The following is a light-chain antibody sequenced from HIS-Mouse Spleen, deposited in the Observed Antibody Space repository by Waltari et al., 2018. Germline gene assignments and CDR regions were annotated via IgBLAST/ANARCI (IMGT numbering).Light chain of an antibody. CDR3: QQYNSYQYA. V-gene: IGKV1-5*03. Sequence: DIQMTQSPSTLSASVGDRVTITCRSSQSISSWLAWDQQTPGKGTKPLIYKASSLESGVPSRFSGSGAGTEVTLTISSLQADYFATYYCQQYNSYQYAFGQGTNLGIK. J-gene: IGKJ2*01. CDR2: KAS. CDR1: QSISSW.